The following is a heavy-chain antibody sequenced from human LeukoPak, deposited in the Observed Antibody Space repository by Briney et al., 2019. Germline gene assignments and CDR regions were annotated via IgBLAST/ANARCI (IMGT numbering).Heavy chain of an antibody. J-gene: IGHJ4*02. Sequence: AGGSLRLSCAAPGFSFSSYSMNWVRQAPGKGLEWVSLISSRSIYIYYADSVKGRFTISRDNAKTSLYLQMNSLRAEDTAVYYCAREGGDYVAPFDYWGQGTLVTVSS. CDR1: GFSFSSYS. CDR3: AREGGDYVAPFDY. CDR2: ISSRSIYI. V-gene: IGHV3-21*01. D-gene: IGHD4-17*01.